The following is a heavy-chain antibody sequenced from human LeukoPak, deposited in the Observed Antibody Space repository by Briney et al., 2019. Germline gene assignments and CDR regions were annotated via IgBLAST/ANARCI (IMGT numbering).Heavy chain of an antibody. J-gene: IGHJ5*02. V-gene: IGHV3-33*01. CDR2: MWYDGSNK. CDR1: GFTFSSYG. Sequence: GSLRLSCAASGFTFSSYGMHWVRQAPGKGLEWVAVMWYDGSNKYYADSVKGRFTISRDNSKNTLYLQMNSLRAEDTAVYYCARDLGSGPSNWFDPWGQGTLVTVSS. D-gene: IGHD6-19*01. CDR3: ARDLGSGPSNWFDP.